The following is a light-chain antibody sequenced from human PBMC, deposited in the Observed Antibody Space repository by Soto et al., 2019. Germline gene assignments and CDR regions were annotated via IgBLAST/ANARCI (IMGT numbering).Light chain of an antibody. V-gene: IGLV2-14*01. Sequence: QSVLTQHAFVSGSPGQSITISCTGTSSDVGGYNYTSWYQQHPCKAPKLMIYEVSNRPSGVSNRFSGSKSGNTASLTISGLQAEDEADYYCSSCTSSSTYVFGTGTKVTVL. J-gene: IGLJ1*01. CDR2: EVS. CDR3: SSCTSSSTYV. CDR1: SSDVGGYNY.